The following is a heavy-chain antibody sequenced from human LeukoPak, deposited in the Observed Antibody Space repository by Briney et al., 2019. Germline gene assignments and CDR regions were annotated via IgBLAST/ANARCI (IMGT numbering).Heavy chain of an antibody. V-gene: IGHV4-39*07. D-gene: IGHD6-25*01. CDR3: ARRGIAAIGRAFDI. J-gene: IGHJ3*02. Sequence: SETLSLTCTVSGGSIRSSSHYWGWIRQPPGEGLERIGIIYHSGTTYYNASLKSRVTISVDTSKNQFSLKLSSVTAADTAVYYCARRGIAAIGRAFDIWGQGTMVTVSS. CDR1: GGSIRSSSHY. CDR2: IYHSGTT.